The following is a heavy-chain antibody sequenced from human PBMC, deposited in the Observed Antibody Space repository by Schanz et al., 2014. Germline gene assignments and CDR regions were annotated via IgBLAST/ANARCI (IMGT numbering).Heavy chain of an antibody. CDR1: GFTFSNYW. D-gene: IGHD5-18*01. Sequence: EVQLVESGGGLVQPGGSLRLSCAASGFTFSNYWMSWVRQAPGKGLEWVANIRQEGSEKYYVDSVKGRFTVSRDDAKNSLYLQMNSLRVEDTAVYYCTTGGRRGYSHYFYGMDVWGQGTTVTVSS. CDR3: TTGGRRGYSHYFYGMDV. V-gene: IGHV3-7*01. CDR2: IRQEGSEK. J-gene: IGHJ6*02.